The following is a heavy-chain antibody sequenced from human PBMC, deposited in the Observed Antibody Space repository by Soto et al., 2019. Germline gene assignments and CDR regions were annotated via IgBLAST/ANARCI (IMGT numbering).Heavy chain of an antibody. CDR3: ARGGYYDSSGSRNYHYYSMDA. Sequence: QVQLVQSGTEVKKPGASVKVSCKASGYTFNSYGISWVRQAPGQGLEWMSWISPYDDNTNYAQNLQSRVPMTTDTSTRTAYMELRSLSSYDTAVYYCARGGYYDSSGSRNYHYYSMDAWGQGTTVTVS. CDR2: ISPYDDNT. CDR1: GYTFNSYG. V-gene: IGHV1-18*01. D-gene: IGHD3-22*01. J-gene: IGHJ6*02.